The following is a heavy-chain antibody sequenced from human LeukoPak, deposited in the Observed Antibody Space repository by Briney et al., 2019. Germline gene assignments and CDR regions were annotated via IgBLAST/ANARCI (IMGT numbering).Heavy chain of an antibody. CDR1: GFTFSDFH. J-gene: IGHJ4*02. CDR3: ACPYRSRFDY. Sequence: GGSLRLSCVVSGFTFSDFHMSWLRQAPGKGLEWISYITNSGSDIEYADSVKGRFTISWDNAKKSLYLEMNTLRAEDTAIYYCACPYRSRFDYWAGEPWSPSPQ. D-gene: IGHD6-13*01. V-gene: IGHV3-11*01. CDR2: ITNSGSDI.